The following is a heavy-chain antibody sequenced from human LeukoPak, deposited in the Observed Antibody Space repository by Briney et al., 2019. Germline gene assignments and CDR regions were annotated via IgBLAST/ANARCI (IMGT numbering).Heavy chain of an antibody. J-gene: IGHJ4*02. Sequence: SETLSLTCAVSGGSISSNNWWTWVRQAPGKGLEWIGEIYHYGTTNYNPSLKGRVTISVDKSKNQFSLKFNSVTAADTAVYYCARGPSLGAHLVYWGQGTLVTVSS. CDR1: GGSISSNNW. D-gene: IGHD1-26*01. V-gene: IGHV4-4*02. CDR3: ARGPSLGAHLVY. CDR2: IYHYGTT.